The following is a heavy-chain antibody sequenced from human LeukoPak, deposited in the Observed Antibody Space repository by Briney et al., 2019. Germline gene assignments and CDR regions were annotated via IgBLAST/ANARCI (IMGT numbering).Heavy chain of an antibody. Sequence: SETLSLTCTVSNSSIISYYWTWIRQPPGKGLEWIGYIYYSGTTNYNPSLKSRVTISVDTSKNQFSLKLSSVTAADTAMYYCARDYSSSSQYAFDIWGQGTMVTVSS. J-gene: IGHJ3*02. CDR2: IYYSGTT. D-gene: IGHD6-13*01. V-gene: IGHV4-59*01. CDR3: ARDYSSSSQYAFDI. CDR1: NSSIISYY.